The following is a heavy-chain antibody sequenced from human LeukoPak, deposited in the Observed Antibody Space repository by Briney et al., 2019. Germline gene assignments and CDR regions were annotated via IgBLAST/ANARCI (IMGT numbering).Heavy chain of an antibody. CDR3: ARVRITIFGVPERWFDP. V-gene: IGHV1-2*02. CDR2: INPNSGGT. J-gene: IGHJ5*02. CDR1: GYTFTGYY. Sequence: GASVKVSYKASGYTFTGYYMHWVRQAPGQGLEWMGWINPNSGGTNYAQKFQGRVTMTRDTSISTAYMELSRLRSDDTAVYYCARVRITIFGVPERWFDPWGQGTLVTVSS. D-gene: IGHD3-3*01.